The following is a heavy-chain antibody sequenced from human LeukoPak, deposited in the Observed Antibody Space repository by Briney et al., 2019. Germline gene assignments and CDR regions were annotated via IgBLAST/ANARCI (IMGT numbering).Heavy chain of an antibody. CDR3: AKVGVLPAAFEY. D-gene: IGHD2-2*01. CDR2: ISGNGDST. V-gene: IGHV3-23*01. Sequence: GGSLRLSCTTSGFIFGDYAMTWVRQAPGKGLEWVSIISGNGDSTYYADSVKGRFTISRDNSKNTLFLQMNSLRAEDTAVYYCAKVGVLPAAFEYWGQGTLVTVSS. J-gene: IGHJ4*02. CDR1: GFIFGDYA.